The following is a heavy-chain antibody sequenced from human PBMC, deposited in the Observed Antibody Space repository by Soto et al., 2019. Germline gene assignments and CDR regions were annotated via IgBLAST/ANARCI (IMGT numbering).Heavy chain of an antibody. CDR1: GFTFSSYS. Sequence: EVQLVESGGGLVQPGESLRLSCAASGFTFSSYSLNWVRQAPGKGLEWVSYISTSSSNIYYADSVKGRLPISRDNANNSLYLQMNSLRDGDTAVYYCARDWYSNALPPDAFDIWGQGTMVIVSS. J-gene: IGHJ3*02. V-gene: IGHV3-48*02. D-gene: IGHD5-18*01. CDR3: ARDWYSNALPPDAFDI. CDR2: ISTSSSNI.